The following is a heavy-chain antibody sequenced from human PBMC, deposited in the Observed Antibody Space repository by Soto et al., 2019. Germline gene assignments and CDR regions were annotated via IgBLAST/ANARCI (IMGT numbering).Heavy chain of an antibody. Sequence: SETLSLTCAVYGGSFSGYYWSWIRQPPGKGLEWIGEINHSGSTNYNPSLKSRVTISVDTSKNQFSLKLSSVTAADTAVYYCAREGPGGYSSSWYWFDPWGQGTLVTVSS. CDR2: INHSGST. V-gene: IGHV4-34*01. D-gene: IGHD6-13*01. CDR1: GGSFSGYY. J-gene: IGHJ5*02. CDR3: AREGPGGYSSSWYWFDP.